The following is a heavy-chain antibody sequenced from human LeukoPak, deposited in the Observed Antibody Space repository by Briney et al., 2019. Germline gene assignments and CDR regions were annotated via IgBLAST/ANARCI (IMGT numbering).Heavy chain of an antibody. V-gene: IGHV3-23*01. CDR2: ISGSGGST. D-gene: IGHD3-10*01. J-gene: IGHJ4*02. Sequence: GGSLRLSCAASGFTFSSYAMSWVRQAPGKGLEWVSAISGSGGSTYYADSVKGRFTISRDNSKNTLYLQMNSLRAEDTAVYYCANYGSGSYYYYFDYWGQGTLVTVSS. CDR3: ANYGSGSYYYYFDY. CDR1: GFTFSSYA.